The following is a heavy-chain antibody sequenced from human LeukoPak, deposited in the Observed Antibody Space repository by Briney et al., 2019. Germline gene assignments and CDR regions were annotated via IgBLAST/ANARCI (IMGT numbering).Heavy chain of an antibody. J-gene: IGHJ4*02. Sequence: PGGTLRLSCAASGFTYSRYAMSWVRQARGKGREGGSHLCETENKYYPDDVTGRVFISRGRTKNNRFLEMKSLESDDTAVYYCAKRAYDSRGQIQYYFDYGGQGTVVTVS. CDR1: GFTYSRYA. V-gene: IGHV3-23*01. D-gene: IGHD3-22*01. CDR3: AKRAYDSRGQIQYYFDY. CDR2: LCETENK.